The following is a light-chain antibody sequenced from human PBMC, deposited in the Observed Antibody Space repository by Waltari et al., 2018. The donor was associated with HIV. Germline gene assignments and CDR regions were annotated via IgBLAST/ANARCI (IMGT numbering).Light chain of an antibody. CDR1: SSAVGGYNY. J-gene: IGLJ1*01. V-gene: IGLV2-14*01. Sequence: QSALTQPASVSGSPGQSITISCTGTSSAVGGYNYVSWYQQHPGKAPKFMIYEVSNRPSGVSKRFSGSKSGNTASLTISGLQAEDEADYYYSSYTSTSTGVFGTGTKVTVL. CDR2: EVS. CDR3: SSYTSTSTGV.